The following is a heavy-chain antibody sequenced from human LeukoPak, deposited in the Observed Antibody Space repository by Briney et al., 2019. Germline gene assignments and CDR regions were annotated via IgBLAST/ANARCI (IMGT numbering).Heavy chain of an antibody. J-gene: IGHJ4*02. CDR2: IYYSGST. CDR1: GGSISSSSYY. D-gene: IGHD5-24*01. Sequence: SETLSLTCTVSGGSISSSSYYWGWIRQPPGKGLEWIGSIYYSGSTYYNPSLKRRVTTSVDTSKNQFSLKLSSVTAADTAVYYCASLGALEMATITFDYWGQGTLVTVSS. V-gene: IGHV4-39*01. CDR3: ASLGALEMATITFDY.